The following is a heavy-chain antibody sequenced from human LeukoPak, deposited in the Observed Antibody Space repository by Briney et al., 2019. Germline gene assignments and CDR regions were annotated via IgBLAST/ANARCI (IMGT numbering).Heavy chain of an antibody. J-gene: IGHJ6*02. D-gene: IGHD6-6*01. CDR2: INAGNGNT. CDR3: ARLDEYSSSSRYYGMDV. CDR1: GYTFTSYA. Sequence: GASVKVSCKASGYTFTSYAMHWVRQAPGQRLEWMGWINAGNGNTKYSQKFQGRVTITADESTSTAYMELSSLRSEDTAVYYCARLDEYSSSSRYYGMDVWGQGTTVTVSS. V-gene: IGHV1-3*01.